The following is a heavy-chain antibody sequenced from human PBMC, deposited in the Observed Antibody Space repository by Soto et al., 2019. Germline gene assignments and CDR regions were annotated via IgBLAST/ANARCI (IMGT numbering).Heavy chain of an antibody. J-gene: IGHJ6*02. Sequence: PSETLSLTCAVSGGSISSGGFSWTWIRQPPGKGLEFIGYIYYSGGTYYNPSLKSRVTISVDRSKNQFSLKLNSVTAADPAVYYCAREGAASYSYYYGTDVSGQGTTVTVSS. CDR3: AREGAASYSYYYGTDV. CDR1: GGSISSGGFS. V-gene: IGHV4-30-2*01. D-gene: IGHD3-16*01. CDR2: IYYSGGT.